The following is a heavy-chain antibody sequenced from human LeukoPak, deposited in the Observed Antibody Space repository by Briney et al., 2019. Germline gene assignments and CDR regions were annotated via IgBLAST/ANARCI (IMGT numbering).Heavy chain of an antibody. Sequence: PGGSLRLSCAASGFTFSSYAMSWVRQAPGKGLEWVSAISGSGGSTYYADSVKGRFTISRDNSKNTLYLQMNSLRAEDTAVYYCAKRVLRYFDLGAHFDYWGQGTLVTVSS. CDR2: ISGSGGST. J-gene: IGHJ4*02. CDR3: AKRVLRYFDLGAHFDY. D-gene: IGHD3-9*01. V-gene: IGHV3-23*01. CDR1: GFTFSSYA.